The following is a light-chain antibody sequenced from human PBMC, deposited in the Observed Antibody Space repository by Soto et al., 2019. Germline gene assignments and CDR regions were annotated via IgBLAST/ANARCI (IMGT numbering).Light chain of an antibody. Sequence: QSALTQPPSASGSPGQSVTISCTGTSSDVGAYNSVSWYQQHPGKAPRLMIYEVNKRPSGVPDRFSGSKSGNMASLTVSGLQAEDEADYYCNSHGGSNNFWVFGGGTTLTVL. V-gene: IGLV2-8*01. CDR3: NSHGGSNNFWV. CDR2: EVN. CDR1: SSDVGAYNS. J-gene: IGLJ3*02.